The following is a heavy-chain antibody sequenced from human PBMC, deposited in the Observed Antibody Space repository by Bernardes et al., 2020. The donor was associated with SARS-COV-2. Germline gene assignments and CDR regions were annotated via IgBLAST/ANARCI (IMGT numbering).Heavy chain of an antibody. Sequence: GGSLRLSCAASGFTFSSYAMHWVRQAPGKGLEWVAVISYDGSNKYYADSVKGRFTISRDNSKNTLYLQMNSLRAEDTAVYYCARENAVAGQYLDVVARRGGLPIDYWGQGTLVTVSS. V-gene: IGHV3-30-3*01. D-gene: IGHD6-19*01. CDR1: GFTFSSYA. CDR3: ARENAVAGQYLDVVARRGGLPIDY. J-gene: IGHJ4*02. CDR2: ISYDGSNK.